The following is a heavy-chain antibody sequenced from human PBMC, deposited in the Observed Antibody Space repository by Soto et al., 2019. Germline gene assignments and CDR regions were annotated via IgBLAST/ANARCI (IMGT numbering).Heavy chain of an antibody. V-gene: IGHV4-39*01. CDR3: ARLVGATTRYYYYGMDV. CDR2: IYYSGST. D-gene: IGHD1-26*01. Sequence: PSETLSLTCTVSGGSISSSSYYWGWIRQPPGEGLEWIGSIYYSGSTYYNPSLKSRVTISVDTSKNQFSLKLSSVTAADTAVYYCARLVGATTRYYYYGMDVWGQGTTVTV. J-gene: IGHJ6*02. CDR1: GGSISSSSYY.